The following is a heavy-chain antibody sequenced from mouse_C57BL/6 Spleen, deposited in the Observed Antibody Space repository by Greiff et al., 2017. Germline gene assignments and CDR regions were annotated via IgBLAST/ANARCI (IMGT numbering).Heavy chain of an antibody. V-gene: IGHV1-26*01. J-gene: IGHJ4*01. Sequence: EVQLQQSGPELVKPGASVKISCKASGYTFTDYYMNWVKQSHGKSLEWIGDINPNNGGTSYNQKFKGKATLTVDKSSSTAYMELRSLTSEDSAVYYCARWSYGCSYAMDYWGQGTSVTVSS. CDR2: INPNNGGT. CDR1: GYTFTDYY. D-gene: IGHD1-1*01. CDR3: ARWSYGCSYAMDY.